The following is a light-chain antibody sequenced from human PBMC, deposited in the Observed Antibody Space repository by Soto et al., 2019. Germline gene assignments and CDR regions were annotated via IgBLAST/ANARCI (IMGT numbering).Light chain of an antibody. CDR1: SSNIGAGYD. CDR2: LNN. J-gene: IGLJ2*01. CDR3: QSYDSALGGPVV. Sequence: QSVLTQPPSVSGAPGQRVTISCTGSSSNIGAGYDVHWYQQLPGAAPKLLIYLNNNRPSVVPDRFSGSKSGTSASLAITGLQAEDEAEYYCQSYDSALGGPVVFGGGTKLTVL. V-gene: IGLV1-40*01.